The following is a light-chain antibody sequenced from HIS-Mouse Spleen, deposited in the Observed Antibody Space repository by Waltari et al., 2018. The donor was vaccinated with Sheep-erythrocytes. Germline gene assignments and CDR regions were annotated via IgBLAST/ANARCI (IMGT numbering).Light chain of an antibody. V-gene: IGLV2-23*01. Sequence: QSALTQPASVSGSPGQPITISCTGTSSDGGSYNLVSWYQQHPGKAPKPMIYEGSKRPSGVSNRFSGSKSGNTASLTISGLQAEDEADYYCCSYAGSFWVFGGGTKLTVL. CDR1: SSDGGSYNL. CDR2: EGS. J-gene: IGLJ3*02. CDR3: CSYAGSFWV.